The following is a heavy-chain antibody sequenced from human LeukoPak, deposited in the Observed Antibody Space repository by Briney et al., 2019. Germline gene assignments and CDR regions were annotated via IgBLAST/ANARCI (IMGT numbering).Heavy chain of an antibody. Sequence: GGSLRLSCAASGFTFSGSAMHWVRQASGKGLEWVGRIRSKTNNYATAYAASVKGRFTISRDDSEDAAFLQMNSLKTEDTAVYYCTRLSPLNCSSTSCYPPFDYWGQGTLVTVSS. CDR1: GFTFSGSA. J-gene: IGHJ4*02. CDR2: IRSKTNNYAT. D-gene: IGHD2-2*01. V-gene: IGHV3-73*01. CDR3: TRLSPLNCSSTSCYPPFDY.